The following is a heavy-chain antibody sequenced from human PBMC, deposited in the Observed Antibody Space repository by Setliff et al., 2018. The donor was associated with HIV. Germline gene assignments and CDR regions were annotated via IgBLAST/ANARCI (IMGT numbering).Heavy chain of an antibody. CDR2: IYTSGST. V-gene: IGHV4-61*02. CDR1: GGSISSGTYY. J-gene: IGHJ6*02. CDR3: ARENGGTNYYYYYGMDV. Sequence: SETLSLTCTVSGGSISSGTYYWSWVRQPAGKGLEWIGRIYTSGSTNYNPSLKSRVTISLDTSKNQFSLKLSSVTAADTAVYYCARENGGTNYYYYYGMDVWGQGTTVTVSS.